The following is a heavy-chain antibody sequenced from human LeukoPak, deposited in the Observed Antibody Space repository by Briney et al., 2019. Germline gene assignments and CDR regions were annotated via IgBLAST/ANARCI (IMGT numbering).Heavy chain of an antibody. J-gene: IGHJ3*02. V-gene: IGHV3-30*02. Sequence: GGSLRLSCAASGFSIRGHNMHWVRQALGKGLEWVSFIQHDGGAKWYVDSVKGRFTISIDNSENKLYLQINSLRLEDTAVYYCAKDRGWEGYVFDIGGQGKIATVSP. CDR2: IQHDGGAK. D-gene: IGHD1-26*01. CDR3: AKDRGWEGYVFDI. CDR1: GFSIRGHN.